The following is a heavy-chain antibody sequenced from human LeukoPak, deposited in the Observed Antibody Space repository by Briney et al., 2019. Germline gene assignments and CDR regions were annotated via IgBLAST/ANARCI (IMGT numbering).Heavy chain of an antibody. CDR1: GRSFSGYY. J-gene: IGHJ3*02. Sequence: PSETLSLTCAVYGRSFSGYYWSWIRQPPGKGLEWIGEINHSGSTNYNPSLKSRVTISVDTSKNQFSLKLSSVTAADTAVYYCARSTIFGVHAFDILGQGTMVTVSS. CDR2: INHSGST. CDR3: ARSTIFGVHAFDI. V-gene: IGHV4-34*01. D-gene: IGHD3-3*01.